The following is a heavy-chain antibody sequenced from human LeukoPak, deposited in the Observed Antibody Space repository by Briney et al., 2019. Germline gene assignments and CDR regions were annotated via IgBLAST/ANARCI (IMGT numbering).Heavy chain of an antibody. V-gene: IGHV4-59*01. CDR2: IYYSGST. J-gene: IGHJ5*02. Sequence: PSETLSLTCTVSGGSISSYYWSWIRQPPGKGLEWIGYIYYSGSTNYNPSLKSRVTISVDTSKNQFSLKLSSVTAADTAVYYCARESHESPSSNWFDPWGQGTLVTVSS. CDR1: GGSISSYY. CDR3: ARESHESPSSNWFDP.